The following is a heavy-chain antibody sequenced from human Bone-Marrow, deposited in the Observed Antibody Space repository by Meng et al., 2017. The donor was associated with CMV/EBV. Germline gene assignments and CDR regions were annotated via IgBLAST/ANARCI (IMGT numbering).Heavy chain of an antibody. D-gene: IGHD2/OR15-2a*01. V-gene: IGHV3-48*04. J-gene: IGHJ4*02. CDR3: ARDRDTHYCYSDSCYGLAY. CDR1: GFTFSSYW. Sequence: GESLKISCAASGFTFSSYWMSWVRQAPGRGLEWISYISATGDTIHYADSVKGRFTVSRDNTKSSVYLRMNSLGAEDTAVYYCARDRDTHYCYSDSCYGLAYWGQGTLVTVSS. CDR2: ISATGDTI.